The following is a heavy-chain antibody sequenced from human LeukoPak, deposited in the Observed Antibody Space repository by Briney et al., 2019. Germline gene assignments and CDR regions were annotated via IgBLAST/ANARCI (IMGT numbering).Heavy chain of an antibody. V-gene: IGHV1-3*01. D-gene: IGHD6-19*01. Sequence: GASVKVSCKASGYTFTNYAIHWVRQAPGQRLEWMGWINAGNGDTKYSQKFQGRVTITRDTSASTAYMDLSGLRSEDTAVYYCARDPLSGWHDYWGQGTLVTVSS. CDR1: GYTFTNYA. J-gene: IGHJ4*02. CDR3: ARDPLSGWHDY. CDR2: INAGNGDT.